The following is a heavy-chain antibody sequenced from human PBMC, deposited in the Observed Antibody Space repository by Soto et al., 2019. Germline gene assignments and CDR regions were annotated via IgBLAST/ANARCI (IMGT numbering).Heavy chain of an antibody. CDR2: ISPNSGNT. V-gene: IGHV1-2*02. D-gene: IGHD1-26*01. CDR3: SRGLIVGGRVVYGMDV. CDR1: GYTFTGYE. Sequence: ASVKVSCNASGYTFTGYEIYWLRQAPGQGFEWMGWISPNSGNTKNAQRFQGRVTMTRDTSISTAYMELNSLKSDDTAVYYCSRGLIVGGRVVYGMDVWGQGTTVTV. J-gene: IGHJ6*02.